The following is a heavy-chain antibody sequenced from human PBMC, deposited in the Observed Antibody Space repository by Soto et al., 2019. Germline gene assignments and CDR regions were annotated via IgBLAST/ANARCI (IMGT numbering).Heavy chain of an antibody. V-gene: IGHV1-18*01. J-gene: IGHJ5*02. D-gene: IGHD2-2*01. CDR3: ARVVVPAAMSHWFDP. CDR2: ISAYNGNT. Sequence: ASVKVSCKASGYTYTSYGISWVRQAPGQGLEWMGWISAYNGNTNYAQKLQGRVTMTTDTSTSTAYMELRSLRSDDTAVYYCARVVVPAAMSHWFDPWGQGTLVTVSS. CDR1: GYTYTSYG.